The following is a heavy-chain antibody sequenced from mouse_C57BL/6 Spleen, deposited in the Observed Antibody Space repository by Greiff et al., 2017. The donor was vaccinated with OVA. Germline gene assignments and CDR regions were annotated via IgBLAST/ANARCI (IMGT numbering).Heavy chain of an antibody. CDR3: ARVNSYYYAMDY. J-gene: IGHJ4*01. CDR1: GYSITSGYY. CDR2: ISYDGSN. V-gene: IGHV3-6*01. Sequence: ESGPGLVKPSQSLSLTCSVTGYSITSGYYWNWIRQFPGNKLEWMGYISYDGSNNYNPSLKNRISITRDTSKNQFFLKLNSVTTEDTATYYCARVNSYYYAMDYWGQGTSVTVSS.